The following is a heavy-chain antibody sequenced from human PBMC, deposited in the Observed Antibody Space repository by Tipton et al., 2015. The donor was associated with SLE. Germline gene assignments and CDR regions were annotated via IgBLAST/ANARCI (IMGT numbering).Heavy chain of an antibody. CDR2: INPNSGGT. D-gene: IGHD4-11*01. Sequence: QSGAEVKKPGASVKVSCKASGYSFTGYYIHWVRQAPGQGLEWLGRINPNSGGTHYGDNFQGRVTMTRDTSISTAYMELRSLRSDDTAVYYCARDGGGIDDYRAYYYYGMDVWGQGTTVTVSS. J-gene: IGHJ6*02. V-gene: IGHV1-2*06. CDR1: GYSFTGYY. CDR3: ARDGGGIDDYRAYYYYGMDV.